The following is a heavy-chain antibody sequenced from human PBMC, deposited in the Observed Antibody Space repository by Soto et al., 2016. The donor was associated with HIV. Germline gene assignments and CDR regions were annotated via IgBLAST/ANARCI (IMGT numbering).Heavy chain of an antibody. D-gene: IGHD3-10*01. V-gene: IGHV3-15*05. CDR3: ARGERIIMVRGVNREYYYGMDV. CDR1: GFPFSSTW. Sequence: EVQLVESGGGLVKPGGSLKLSCTGSGFPFSSTWMSWVRQVPGKGLEWVGRVKSKNDGGTADFAGPVQGRFTLSRDDSKNILYLQMNSLRAEDTALYYCARGERIIMVRGVNREYYYGMDVWGQGTTVTVSS. J-gene: IGHJ6*02. CDR2: VKSKNDGGTA.